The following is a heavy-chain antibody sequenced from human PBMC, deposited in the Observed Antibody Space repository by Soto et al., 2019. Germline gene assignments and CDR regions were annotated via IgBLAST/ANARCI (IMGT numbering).Heavy chain of an antibody. CDR1: GDSVSSNSAA. CDR2: TYYRSKWYN. D-gene: IGHD3-3*01. Sequence: SQTLSLTCVISGDSVSSNSAAWNWIRQSPSRGLEWLGRTYYRSKWYNDYAVSVKSRITINPDTSKNQFSLQLNSVTPEDTAVYYCARGSGLGYDFWSGYYYYYYGMDVWGQGTTVTVSS. CDR3: ARGSGLGYDFWSGYYYYYYGMDV. V-gene: IGHV6-1*01. J-gene: IGHJ6*02.